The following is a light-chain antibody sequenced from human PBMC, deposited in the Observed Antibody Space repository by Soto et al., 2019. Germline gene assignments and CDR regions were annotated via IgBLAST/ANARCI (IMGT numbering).Light chain of an antibody. Sequence: DIQMTQSPSILSANVGDRVTITCRASQSISTWLAWYQQKPGKGPTLLIYKASRLESGVPSRFSGSGSGTEFALTISSLQPADFATYYCQQYNTYSWTFGQGTKVDIK. CDR2: KAS. J-gene: IGKJ1*01. V-gene: IGKV1-5*03. CDR1: QSISTW. CDR3: QQYNTYSWT.